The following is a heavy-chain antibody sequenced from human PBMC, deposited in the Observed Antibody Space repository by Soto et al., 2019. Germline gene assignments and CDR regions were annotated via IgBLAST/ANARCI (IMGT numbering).Heavy chain of an antibody. CDR1: GGSLSHYY. CDR2: INHSGST. Sequence: SETLPLTCAVYGGSLSHYYWSWIRQSPGKGLEWIGEINHSGSTNYNPSLKSRVTISVETSKNQFSLKLRYVTAADTAVYYCVREGYYDVSGYYDGMDVWAEGTTVT. J-gene: IGHJ6*02. CDR3: VREGYYDVSGYYDGMDV. V-gene: IGHV4-34*01. D-gene: IGHD3-10*01.